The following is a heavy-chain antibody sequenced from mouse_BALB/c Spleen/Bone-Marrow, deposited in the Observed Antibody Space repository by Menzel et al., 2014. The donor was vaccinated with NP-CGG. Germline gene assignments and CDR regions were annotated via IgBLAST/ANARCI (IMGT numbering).Heavy chain of an antibody. J-gene: IGHJ4*01. Sequence: EVKLMESGGGLVQPGGSLKLSCAASGFDFSRYWMSWVRQAPGKGLEWIGEINPGSNTINYTPSLKDKFIISRDNAKNTLYLQMSKVRSEDTALYYCSRQGRLLGMDYWGQGTSVTVSS. CDR2: INPGSNTI. D-gene: IGHD2-3*01. CDR1: GFDFSRYW. V-gene: IGHV4-1*02. CDR3: SRQGRLLGMDY.